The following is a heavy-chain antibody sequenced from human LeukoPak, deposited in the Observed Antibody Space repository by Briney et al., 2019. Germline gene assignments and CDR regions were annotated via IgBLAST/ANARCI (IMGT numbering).Heavy chain of an antibody. CDR3: ARGRLARSPYFDY. CDR1: GGSISSYY. J-gene: IGHJ4*02. Sequence: NPSETLSLTCTVSGGSISSYYWSWIRQPPGKGLEWIGYIYYSGSTDYNPSLKSRVTISVETSKNQFSLNLSSVTAADTAVYYCARGRLARSPYFDYWGQGTLVTVSS. V-gene: IGHV4-59*01. CDR2: IYYSGST. D-gene: IGHD6-19*01.